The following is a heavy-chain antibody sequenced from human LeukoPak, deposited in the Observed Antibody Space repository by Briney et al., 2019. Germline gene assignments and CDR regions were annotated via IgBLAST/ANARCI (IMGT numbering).Heavy chain of an antibody. V-gene: IGHV4-39*01. D-gene: IGHD3-10*01. CDR3: ARHARYRSGEDWFDP. CDR2: TSYSEGI. CDR1: GVSIRSSNYF. Sequence: PSETLSLTCTVSGVSIRSSNYFWGWIRQPPGKGLEWIGSTSYSEGIHYNPSLKSRLIMNIDTSKNQFSLKLSSVTAADTALYYCARHARYRSGEDWFDPWGQGTLVTVSS. J-gene: IGHJ5*02.